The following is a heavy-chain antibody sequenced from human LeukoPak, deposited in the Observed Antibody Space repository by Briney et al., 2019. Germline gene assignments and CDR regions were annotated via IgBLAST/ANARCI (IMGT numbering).Heavy chain of an antibody. CDR3: ARGHADIGLNYFDY. CDR1: GGSFSDYY. V-gene: IGHV4-34*01. J-gene: IGHJ4*02. D-gene: IGHD3-9*01. CDR2: INHSGST. Sequence: SETLSLTCAVYGGSFSDYYWIWIRQPPGKGLEWIGEINHSGSTNYNPSLESRVTISVDRSKNQFSLKLSSVTAADTAVYYCARGHADIGLNYFDYWGQGTLVTVSS.